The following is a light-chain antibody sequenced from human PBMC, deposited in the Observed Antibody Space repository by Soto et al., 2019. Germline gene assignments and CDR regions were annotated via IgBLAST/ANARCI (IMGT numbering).Light chain of an antibody. Sequence: EIVMTQSPATLSVSPGERATLSCRASQSVSNNLAWYQQKPGQAPRLLIYGASSRVTGLPARFSSSGSGTEFTLTIRSLQSEDFAVYYCQQYNNWLPITFGQGTRLEIK. CDR1: QSVSNN. CDR3: QQYNNWLPIT. J-gene: IGKJ5*01. CDR2: GAS. V-gene: IGKV3-15*01.